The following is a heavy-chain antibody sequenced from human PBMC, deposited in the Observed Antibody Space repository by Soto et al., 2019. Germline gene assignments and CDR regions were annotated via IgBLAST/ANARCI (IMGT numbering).Heavy chain of an antibody. CDR2: TYYRSKWYN. CDR1: GDSVSSNSAA. D-gene: IGHD6-13*01. CDR3: ARDGAAGTKYYFDY. V-gene: IGHV6-1*01. J-gene: IGHJ4*02. Sequence: QALSLTSAISGDSVSSNSAACNLIRQSPSRGLEWLGRTYYRSKWYNDYAVSVKSRITINPDTSKNQFSLQLNSVTPEDTAVYYCARDGAAGTKYYFDYWGQGTLVTVSS.